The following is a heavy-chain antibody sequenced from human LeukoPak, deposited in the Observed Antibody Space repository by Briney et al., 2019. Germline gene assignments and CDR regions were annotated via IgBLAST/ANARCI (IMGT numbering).Heavy chain of an antibody. Sequence: GGSLRLSCAASGFTFSSYWMHWVRQAPGKGLVWVSRINSDGSSTSYADSVKGRFAISRDNAKNTLYLQMNSLRAEDTAVYYCATSTIFGVVIIPEAFDIWGQGTMVTVSS. J-gene: IGHJ3*02. CDR1: GFTFSSYW. CDR3: ATSTIFGVVIIPEAFDI. V-gene: IGHV3-74*01. CDR2: INSDGSST. D-gene: IGHD3-3*01.